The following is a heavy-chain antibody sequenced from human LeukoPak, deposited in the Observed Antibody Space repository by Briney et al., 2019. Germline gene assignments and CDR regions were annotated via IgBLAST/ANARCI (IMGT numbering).Heavy chain of an antibody. J-gene: IGHJ4*02. CDR3: TKARDFWTRRFFDY. Sequence: GGSLRLSCAASGFTFSSYGMHWVRQAPGKGLEWVAFIEKDGNNKYYTDSVRGRFAISRDNSKNTLYLQMSSLRTEDTAMFYCTKARDFWTRRFFDYWGQGTLVTVFS. V-gene: IGHV3-30*02. D-gene: IGHD3/OR15-3a*01. CDR1: GFTFSSYG. CDR2: IEKDGNNK.